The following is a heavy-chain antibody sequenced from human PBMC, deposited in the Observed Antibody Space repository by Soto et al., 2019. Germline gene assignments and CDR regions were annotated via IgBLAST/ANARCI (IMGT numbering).Heavy chain of an antibody. CDR1: GYTFTGYY. Sequence: ASVKVSCKASGYTFTGYYMHWVRQAPGQGLEWMGWINPNSGGTNYAQKFQGRVTMTRDTSISTAYMELSRLRSDDTAVYYCARDQASIFYDILTGYLGYWGQGALVT. J-gene: IGHJ4*02. CDR2: INPNSGGT. CDR3: ARDQASIFYDILTGYLGY. V-gene: IGHV1-2*02. D-gene: IGHD3-9*01.